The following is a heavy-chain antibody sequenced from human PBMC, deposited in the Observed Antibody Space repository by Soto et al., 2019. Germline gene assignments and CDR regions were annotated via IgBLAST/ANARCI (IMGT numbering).Heavy chain of an antibody. CDR2: ISAYNGNT. CDR1: GYTFTNYG. Sequence: GASVKVSCKASGYTFTNYGISWVRQAPGQGLEWMGWISAYNGNTNYAQKLQGRVTMTTDTSTSTAYMELRSLRSDDTAVYYCARPLYCSGGSCPPCFDYWGQGTLVTVSS. CDR3: ARPLYCSGGSCPPCFDY. J-gene: IGHJ4*02. D-gene: IGHD2-15*01. V-gene: IGHV1-18*01.